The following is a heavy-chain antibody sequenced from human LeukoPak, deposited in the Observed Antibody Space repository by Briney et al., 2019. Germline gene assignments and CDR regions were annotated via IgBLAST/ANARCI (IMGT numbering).Heavy chain of an antibody. D-gene: IGHD3-3*01. CDR1: GGSISSYY. Sequence: SETLSLTCTVSGGSISSYYWSWIRQPAGKGLEWIGRIYTSGSTNYNPSLKSRVTMSVDTSKNQFSLKLSSVTAADTAVYYCARDGKRITIFGVVTRRFDPWGQGTLVTVSS. V-gene: IGHV4-4*07. CDR3: ARDGKRITIFGVVTRRFDP. CDR2: IYTSGST. J-gene: IGHJ5*02.